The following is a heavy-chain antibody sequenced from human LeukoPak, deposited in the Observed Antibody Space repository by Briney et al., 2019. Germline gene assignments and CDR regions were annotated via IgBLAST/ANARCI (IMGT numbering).Heavy chain of an antibody. J-gene: IGHJ4*02. Sequence: GGSLRLSCAASGFTFNTYAMSWVRQAPGKGLEWVSGITSGANTYYADSVKGRFTISRDNSKNTIYLQMSSLRAEDTAVYYCGRDGTSGVDSWGQGTLVTVSS. V-gene: IGHV3-23*01. D-gene: IGHD2-2*01. CDR3: GRDGTSGVDS. CDR1: GFTFNTYA. CDR2: ITSGANT.